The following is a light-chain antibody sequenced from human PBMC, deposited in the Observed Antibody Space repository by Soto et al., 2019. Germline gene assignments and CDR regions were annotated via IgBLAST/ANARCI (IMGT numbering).Light chain of an antibody. CDR2: GAS. CDR3: QQYSMLPT. CDR1: QSVGSN. Sequence: EIVMTQSPATLSVSPGERATLSCRASQSVGSNLAWYQHKIGHTPRLLIYGASIRANGIPPRFSGSGSGTECTLTISSLQSGDFVVYYCQQYSMLPTFGQGIRLEIK. J-gene: IGKJ5*01. V-gene: IGKV3-15*01.